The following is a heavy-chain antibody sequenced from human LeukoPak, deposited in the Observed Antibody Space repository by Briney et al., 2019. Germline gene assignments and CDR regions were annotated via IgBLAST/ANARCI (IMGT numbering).Heavy chain of an antibody. Sequence: KVSFKFSGYTLTELSMHWVRQAPGQGLEWMGGFDPEDGETIYAQKFQGRVTMTEDTSTDTAYMELSSLRSEDTAVYYCATRGRGFDWFDPWGQGTLVTVSS. CDR3: ATRGRGFDWFDP. V-gene: IGHV1-24*01. CDR1: GYTLTELS. D-gene: IGHD3-10*01. CDR2: FDPEDGET. J-gene: IGHJ5*02.